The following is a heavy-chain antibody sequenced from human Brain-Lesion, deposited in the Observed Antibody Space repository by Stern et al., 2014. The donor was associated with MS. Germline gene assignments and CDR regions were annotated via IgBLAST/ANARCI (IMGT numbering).Heavy chain of an antibody. Sequence: QLGESGPGLVKPSETLSLTCTVAGGSVSSTSYAWAWFRQPPGKGLEWIGTIYYSGNTYYNPSLKSRLTISLDTSKNQFSLQVRAETAADTAVYYCAGEEDIRYCSGGSCTGNWFDPWGQGTLVTVSS. CDR1: GGSVSSTSYA. CDR2: IYYSGNT. D-gene: IGHD2-15*01. J-gene: IGHJ5*02. CDR3: AGEEDIRYCSGGSCTGNWFDP. V-gene: IGHV4-39*02.